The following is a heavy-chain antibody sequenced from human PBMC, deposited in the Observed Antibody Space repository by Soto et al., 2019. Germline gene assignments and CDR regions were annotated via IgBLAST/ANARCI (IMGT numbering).Heavy chain of an antibody. CDR2: IYYSGST. J-gene: IGHJ5*02. D-gene: IGHD3-3*01. CDR1: GGSISSYY. Sequence: PSETLSLTYTVSGGSISSYYWSWIRQPPGKGLEWIGYIYYSGSTNYNPSLKSRVTISVDTSKNQFSLKLSSVTAADTAVYYCARGFYDFWSGYSNWFDPWGQGTLVTVS. CDR3: ARGFYDFWSGYSNWFDP. V-gene: IGHV4-59*08.